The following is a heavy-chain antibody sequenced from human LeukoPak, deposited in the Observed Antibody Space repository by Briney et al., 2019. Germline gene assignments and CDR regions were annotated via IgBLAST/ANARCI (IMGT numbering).Heavy chain of an antibody. J-gene: IGHJ4*02. CDR3: ARDRKIPSD. Sequence: GGSLRLSCAVSGFTVSSTYMRWVRQAPGKGLEWVSVIYSGGSTYYADSVKGRFTISRDNSKNTLYLQMNSLKAEDTAVYYCARDRKIPSDWGQGTLVTVSS. CDR1: GFTVSSTY. CDR2: IYSGGST. D-gene: IGHD3-16*02. V-gene: IGHV3-66*02.